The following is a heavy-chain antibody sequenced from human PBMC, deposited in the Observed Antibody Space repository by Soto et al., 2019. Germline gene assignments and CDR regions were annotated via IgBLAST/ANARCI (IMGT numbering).Heavy chain of an antibody. CDR2: IYHSGST. Sequence: KTSETLSLTCAVSGGSISSGGYSWSWIRQPPGKGLEWIWYIYHSGSTYYNPSLKSRVTISVDRSKNQFSLKLSSVTAADTAVYYCARGKGYSYGPRGDWFDPWGQGTLVTVSS. D-gene: IGHD5-18*01. J-gene: IGHJ5*02. V-gene: IGHV4-30-2*01. CDR3: ARGKGYSYGPRGDWFDP. CDR1: GGSISSGGYS.